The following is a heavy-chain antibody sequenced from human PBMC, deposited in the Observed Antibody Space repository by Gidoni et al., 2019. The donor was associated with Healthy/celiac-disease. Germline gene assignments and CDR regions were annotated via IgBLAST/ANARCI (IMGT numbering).Heavy chain of an antibody. D-gene: IGHD3-9*01. Sequence: QITLKESGPTLVNPTQTLTLTCTFSGFSLSTSGVGVGWIRQPPGKALEWLALIYWDDDKRYSPSLKSRLTITKDTSKNQVVLTMTNMDPVDTATYYCAHLRADILTGYYWVGWFDPWGQGTLVTVSS. CDR2: IYWDDDK. J-gene: IGHJ5*02. V-gene: IGHV2-5*02. CDR3: AHLRADILTGYYWVGWFDP. CDR1: GFSLSTSGVG.